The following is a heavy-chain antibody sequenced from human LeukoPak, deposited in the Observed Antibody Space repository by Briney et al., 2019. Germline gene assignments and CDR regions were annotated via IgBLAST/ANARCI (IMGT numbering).Heavy chain of an antibody. V-gene: IGHV3-7*01. CDR2: TNQDGTEN. CDR3: ATGGHYFGT. CDR1: GLIFSDHL. J-gene: IGHJ4*02. Sequence: GGSLRLSCAASGLIFSDHLMTWVRQAPGKGLEWVANTNQDGTENYYLDSVKGRFTISRDNTERSVSLQMNSLRAADTAVYYCATGGHYFGTWGRGTLVTASS. D-gene: IGHD2/OR15-2a*01.